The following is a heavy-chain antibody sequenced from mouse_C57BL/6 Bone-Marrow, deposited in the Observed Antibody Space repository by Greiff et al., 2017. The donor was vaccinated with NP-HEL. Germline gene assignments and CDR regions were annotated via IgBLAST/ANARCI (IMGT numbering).Heavy chain of an antibody. V-gene: IGHV5-4*03. J-gene: IGHJ4*01. CDR1: GFTFSSYA. CDR3: ARTGDYYAMDY. Sequence: EVMLVESGGGLVKPGGSLKLSCAASGFTFSSYAMSWVRQTPEKRLEWVATISDGGSYTYYPDNVKGRFTISRDNAKNTLYLQMSSLKSEDTAMYYCARTGDYYAMDYWGQGTSVTVSS. CDR2: ISDGGSYT.